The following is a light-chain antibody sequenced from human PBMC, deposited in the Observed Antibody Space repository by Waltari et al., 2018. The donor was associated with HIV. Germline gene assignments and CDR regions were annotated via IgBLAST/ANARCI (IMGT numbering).Light chain of an antibody. J-gene: IGLJ2*01. CDR3: AAWDDSLNGVV. CDR2: NNK. V-gene: IGLV1-44*01. CDR1: NSNIGSNT. Sequence: QSVLTQPPSASGTPGQRVTISCSGSNSNIGSNTVNWYQQLPGTAPKLLIYNNKQRPSGVPDRIPGSKSGTSASLAISGLQSEDEADYYCAAWDDSLNGVVFGGRTKLTVL.